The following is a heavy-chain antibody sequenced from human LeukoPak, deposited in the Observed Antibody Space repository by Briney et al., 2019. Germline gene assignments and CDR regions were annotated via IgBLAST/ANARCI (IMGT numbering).Heavy chain of an antibody. CDR3: ARDRRNYHDSSGYYDY. Sequence: GGSLRLSCAASGFTFSSYWMSWVRQAPGKGLEWVANIKQDGSEKYYVDSVKGRFTISRDNAKNSLYLQMNSLRAEDTAVYYCARDRRNYHDSSGYYDYWGQETLVTVSS. D-gene: IGHD3-22*01. J-gene: IGHJ4*02. CDR1: GFTFSSYW. V-gene: IGHV3-7*01. CDR2: IKQDGSEK.